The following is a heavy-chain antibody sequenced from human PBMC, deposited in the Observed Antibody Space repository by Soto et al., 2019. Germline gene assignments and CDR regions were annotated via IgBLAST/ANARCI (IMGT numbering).Heavy chain of an antibody. Sequence: GGSLRLSCAASGFTFSSYSMNWVRQAPGKGLEWVSYISSSSSTIYYAHSVKGLCTISRDNAKNSLYLQMNSLRAEDTAVYYCARGVSGIAGRNNWFDPWGQGTLVTVSS. V-gene: IGHV3-48*01. D-gene: IGHD6-6*01. CDR2: ISSSSSTI. CDR3: ARGVSGIAGRNNWFDP. J-gene: IGHJ5*02. CDR1: GFTFSSYS.